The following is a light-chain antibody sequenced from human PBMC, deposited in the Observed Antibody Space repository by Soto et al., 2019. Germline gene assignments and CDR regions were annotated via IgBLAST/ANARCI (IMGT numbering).Light chain of an antibody. CDR2: GAS. J-gene: IGKJ1*01. CDR1: QIVSSSY. Sequence: DIVLTQSPGTLYLSPGERATLSCRASQIVSSSYLAWYQQRPGQAPRLLIYGASSRATGIPDRFSVSGSGTDFTLTISRLEPEDFAVYYCKQYVASPWTFGQGTKVEI. CDR3: KQYVASPWT. V-gene: IGKV3-20*01.